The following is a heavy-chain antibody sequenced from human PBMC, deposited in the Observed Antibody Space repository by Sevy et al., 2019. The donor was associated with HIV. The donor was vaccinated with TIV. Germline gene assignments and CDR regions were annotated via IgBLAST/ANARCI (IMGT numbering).Heavy chain of an antibody. D-gene: IGHD6-13*01. Sequence: SETLSLTCTVSGGSISNYFWNWIRQPPGKGLEWIGYIYYSGNINYNPSLKSRVTISVDSSKNQFSLKLSSVTAADTAVYYCARESIGAVGDFDYWGQGTLVTVSS. CDR3: ARESIGAVGDFDY. V-gene: IGHV4-59*01. CDR2: IYYSGNI. J-gene: IGHJ4*02. CDR1: GGSISNYF.